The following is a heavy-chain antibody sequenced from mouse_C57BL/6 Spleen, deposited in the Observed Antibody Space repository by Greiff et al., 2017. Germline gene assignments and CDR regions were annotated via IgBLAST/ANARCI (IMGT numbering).Heavy chain of an antibody. Sequence: VHVKQSGPELVKPGDSVKISCKASGYSFTGYFMNWVMQSHGKSLEWIGRINPYNGDTFYNQKFKGKATLTVDKSSSTAHMELRSLTSEDSAVYYCARRGYYGSSPMDYWGQGTSVTVSS. J-gene: IGHJ4*01. CDR3: ARRGYYGSSPMDY. D-gene: IGHD1-1*01. CDR1: GYSFTGYF. V-gene: IGHV1-20*01. CDR2: INPYNGDT.